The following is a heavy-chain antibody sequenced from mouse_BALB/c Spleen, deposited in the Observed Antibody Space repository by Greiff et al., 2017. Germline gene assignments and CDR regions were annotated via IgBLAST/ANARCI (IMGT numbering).Heavy chain of an antibody. CDR3: ARRGGPFAWFAY. V-gene: IGHV1-9*01. CDR2: ILPGSGST. J-gene: IGHJ3*01. CDR1: GYTFSSYW. Sequence: VKLMESGAELMKPGASVKISCKATGYTFSSYWIEWVKQRPGHGLEWIGEILPGSGSTNYNEKFKGKATFTADTSSNTAYMQLSSLTSEDSAVYYCARRGGPFAWFAYWGQGTLVTVSA.